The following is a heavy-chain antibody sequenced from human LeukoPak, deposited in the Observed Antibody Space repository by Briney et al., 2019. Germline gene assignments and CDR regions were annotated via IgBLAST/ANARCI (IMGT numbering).Heavy chain of an antibody. CDR1: GFTFSSYG. CDR2: IRKDGSHE. Sequence: GGSLRLSCAASGFTFSSYGMHWVRQAPGKGLEWVAFIRKDGSHESYIDSVKGRFTISRDNSNNTLHLHMRSLRVEDTALYYCVKNRLSFFDYWGQGTLVTVSS. V-gene: IGHV3-30*02. CDR3: VKNRLSFFDY. D-gene: IGHD2-21*02. J-gene: IGHJ4*02.